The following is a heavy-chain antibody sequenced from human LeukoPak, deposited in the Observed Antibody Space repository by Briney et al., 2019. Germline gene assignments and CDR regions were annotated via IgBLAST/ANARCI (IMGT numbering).Heavy chain of an antibody. CDR2: ISTGGGNT. CDR1: GFTFSSYT. V-gene: IGHV3-23*01. D-gene: IGHD7-27*01. CDR3: AKDGGLWVSAHWGDS. Sequence: GGSLRLSCTASGFTFSSYTMSWVRQAPGKGLKWVSTISTGGGNTYYADSVQGRFTVSRDDSKNTLYLQMNSLRAEDTAVYYCAKDGGLWVSAHWGDSWGRGTLVTVSS. J-gene: IGHJ4*02.